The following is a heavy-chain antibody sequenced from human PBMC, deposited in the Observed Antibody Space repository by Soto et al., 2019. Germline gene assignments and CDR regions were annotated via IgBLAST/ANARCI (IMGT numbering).Heavy chain of an antibody. CDR1: GFTFSSYS. D-gene: IGHD5-12*01. J-gene: IGHJ4*02. Sequence: EVQLVESGGGLVKPGGSLRLSCAASGFTFSSYSMNWVRRAPGKGLEWVSSISSSSSYIYYADSVKGRFTISRDNAKNSLYLQMNSLRAEDTAVYYCARSRGGYGSRAVVYWGQGTLVTVSS. CDR2: ISSSSSYI. V-gene: IGHV3-21*01. CDR3: ARSRGGYGSRAVVY.